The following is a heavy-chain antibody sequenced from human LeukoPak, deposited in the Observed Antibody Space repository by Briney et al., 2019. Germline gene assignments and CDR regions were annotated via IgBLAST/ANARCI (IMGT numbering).Heavy chain of an antibody. CDR2: ISSSGSII. J-gene: IGHJ4*02. CDR1: GFTFSDYY. Sequence: GGSLRLSCAASGFTFSDYYMNWIRQAPGKGLEWVSYISSSGSIIYYADSVKGRFTISRDNAKNSLYLQMNSLRAEDTAVYYCARDLVSQWLVLGYWGQGTLVTVSS. V-gene: IGHV3-11*04. CDR3: ARDLVSQWLVLGY. D-gene: IGHD6-19*01.